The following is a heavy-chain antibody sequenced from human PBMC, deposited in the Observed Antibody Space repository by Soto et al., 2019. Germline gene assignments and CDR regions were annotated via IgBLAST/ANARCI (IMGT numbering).Heavy chain of an antibody. CDR2: INPSGGST. CDR1: GYTFTSYY. D-gene: IGHD2-15*01. V-gene: IGHV1-46*03. J-gene: IGHJ5*02. CDR3: ARESFGYCSGGSCYSNWFDP. Sequence: ASVKVSCKASGYTFTSYYMHSVRQDPGQGLEWMGIINPSGGSTSYAQKFQGRVTMTRDTSTSTVYMELSSLRSEDTAVYYCARESFGYCSGGSCYSNWFDPWGQGTLVTVSS.